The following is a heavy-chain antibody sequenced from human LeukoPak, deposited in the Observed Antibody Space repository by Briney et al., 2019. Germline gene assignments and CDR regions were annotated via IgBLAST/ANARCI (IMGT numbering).Heavy chain of an antibody. J-gene: IGHJ4*02. CDR2: INPNSGGT. D-gene: IGHD6-19*01. CDR3: AGVRVTVAGTGGTFDY. CDR1: GYTFTGYY. Sequence: ASVKVSCKASGYTFTGYYMHWVRQAPGQGLEWMGWINPNSGGTNYAQKFQGRVTMTRDTSISTAYMELSRLRSDDTAVYYCAGVRVTVAGTGGTFDYWGQGTLVTVSS. V-gene: IGHV1-2*02.